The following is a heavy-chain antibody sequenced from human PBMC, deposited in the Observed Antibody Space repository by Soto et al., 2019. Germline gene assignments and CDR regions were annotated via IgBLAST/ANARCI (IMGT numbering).Heavy chain of an antibody. CDR2: IYWDDDK. Sequence: SGPTLVNPTQTLTLTCTFSGFALSTSGVGVGWIRQPPGKALEWLALIYWDDDKRYSPSLKSRLSITKDTSKNQVVLTMTNMDPVDTATYYCAHRLPHYYDSSGFDYWGQGTLVTVSS. D-gene: IGHD3-22*01. CDR1: GFALSTSGVG. J-gene: IGHJ4*02. CDR3: AHRLPHYYDSSGFDY. V-gene: IGHV2-5*02.